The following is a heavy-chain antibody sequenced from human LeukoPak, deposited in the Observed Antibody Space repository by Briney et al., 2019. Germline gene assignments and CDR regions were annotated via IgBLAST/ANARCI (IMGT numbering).Heavy chain of an antibody. CDR1: GLTFSSYS. D-gene: IGHD2-8*01. Sequence: GGSLRLSCAASGLTFSSYSINWVRQAPGKGLEWVSYISSSSGSIYYADSVKGRFSISRDNAKSSVSLHMNSLRDEDTTVYYCARGCDTNCFFNDYWGQGTLVTVSS. CDR3: ARGCDTNCFFNDY. V-gene: IGHV3-48*02. CDR2: ISSSSGSI. J-gene: IGHJ4*02.